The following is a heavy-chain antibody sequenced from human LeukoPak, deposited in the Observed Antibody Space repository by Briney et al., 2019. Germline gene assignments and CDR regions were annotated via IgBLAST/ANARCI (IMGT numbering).Heavy chain of an antibody. CDR2: IKLDGSAT. Sequence: LGGSLRLSCAASGFTFSNFWMAWVRQVPGKGPEWVADIKLDGSATYYLDSVRGRFTISRDNAMNSLYLQMNSLRAEDTAVYYCARDLTVRGVIIGGHYYFDYWGQGILVTVSS. CDR1: GFTFSNFW. D-gene: IGHD3-10*01. V-gene: IGHV3-7*01. J-gene: IGHJ4*02. CDR3: ARDLTVRGVIIGGHYYFDY.